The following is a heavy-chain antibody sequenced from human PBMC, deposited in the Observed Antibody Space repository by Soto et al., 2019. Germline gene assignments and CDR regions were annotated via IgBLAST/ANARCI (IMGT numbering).Heavy chain of an antibody. J-gene: IGHJ4*02. Sequence: GESLKISCKGSGCSFTSYWIAWVRQMPGKGLECMGIIYPGDSDTRYSPSFQGQVTISADKSSAYLQWNSLEASDTAMYYCARWYSSGLYYLDYWGQGTLVTVPQ. CDR3: ARWYSSGLYYLDY. CDR2: IYPGDSDT. CDR1: GCSFTSYW. V-gene: IGHV5-51*01. D-gene: IGHD6-19*01.